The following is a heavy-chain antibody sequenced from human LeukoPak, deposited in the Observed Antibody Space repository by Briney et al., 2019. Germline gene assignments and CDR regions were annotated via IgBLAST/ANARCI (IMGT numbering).Heavy chain of an antibody. CDR3: ARADSGSPA. V-gene: IGHV3-21*01. CDR2: ISGTSSYI. D-gene: IGHD6-13*01. J-gene: IGHJ4*02. CDR1: GFTFSIYA. Sequence: GGSLRLSRAASGFTFSIYAMNWVRQAPGKGLEWVSSISGTSSYIYYADSVKGRFTISRDNAKNSLSLQMNSLRAEDTAVYYCARADSGSPAWGQGTLVTVSS.